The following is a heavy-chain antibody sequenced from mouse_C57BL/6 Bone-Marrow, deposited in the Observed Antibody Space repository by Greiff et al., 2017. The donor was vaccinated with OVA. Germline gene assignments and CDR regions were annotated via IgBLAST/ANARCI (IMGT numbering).Heavy chain of an antibody. J-gene: IGHJ3*01. V-gene: IGHV5-17*01. CDR2: LSSGSSTI. Sequence: EVKLVESGGGLVKPGGSLKLSCAASGFTFSDHGMHWVRQAPEKGLEWVAYLSSGSSTIYSADTVKGRVTVYRDNSKNTLLLQRTSLRYDDKAMYYCARVPIYYDYGEGAWFADWGQGTLVTVSA. D-gene: IGHD2-4*01. CDR1: GFTFSDHG. CDR3: ARVPIYYDYGEGAWFAD.